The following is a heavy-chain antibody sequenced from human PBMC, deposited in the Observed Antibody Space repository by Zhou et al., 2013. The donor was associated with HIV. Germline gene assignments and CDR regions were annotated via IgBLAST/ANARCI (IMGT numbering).Heavy chain of an antibody. J-gene: IGHJ6*03. CDR1: GGTFSSYA. CDR2: IIPIFGTA. Sequence: QVQLVQSGAEVKKPGSSVKVSCKASGGTFSSYAISWVRQAPGQGLEWMGGIIPIFGTANYAQKFQGRVTITTDESTSTAYMELSSLRSEDTAVYYCAARTRYYYDSSGPGYYYYMDVWGKGTTVTVSS. D-gene: IGHD3-22*01. CDR3: AARTRYYYDSSGPGYYYYMDV. V-gene: IGHV1-69*05.